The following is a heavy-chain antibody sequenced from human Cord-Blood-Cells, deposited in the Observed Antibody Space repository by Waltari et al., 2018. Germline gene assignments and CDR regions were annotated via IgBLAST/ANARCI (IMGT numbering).Heavy chain of an antibody. CDR2: MNPNSGNT. J-gene: IGHJ4*02. D-gene: IGHD3-10*01. CDR3: ASNYYGSGSYYDY. V-gene: IGHV1-8*01. CDR1: GYTFTSYD. Sequence: QVQLVQSGAEVKKPGASVKVSCKASGYTFTSYDINWVRQATGQGLEWMGSMNPNSGNTGYAQKFQSRVTMTRNTSISTAYMELSSLRSEETAVYYCASNYYGSGSYYDYWGQGTLVTVSS.